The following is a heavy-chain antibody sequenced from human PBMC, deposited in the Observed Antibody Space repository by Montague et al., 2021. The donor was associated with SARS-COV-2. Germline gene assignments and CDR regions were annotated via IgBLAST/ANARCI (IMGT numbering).Heavy chain of an antibody. CDR2: INHSGST. CDR3: ARANGYYFDY. J-gene: IGHJ4*02. Sequence: SETLSLTCAVSGGSFSGYYWRWIRHPPGKGLEWIGEINHSGSTNYNPSLKSRVTISVDTSKNQFSLKLSSVTAADTAVYYCARANGYYFDYWGQGILVTVSS. V-gene: IGHV4-34*01. CDR1: GGSFSGYY. D-gene: IGHD2-8*01.